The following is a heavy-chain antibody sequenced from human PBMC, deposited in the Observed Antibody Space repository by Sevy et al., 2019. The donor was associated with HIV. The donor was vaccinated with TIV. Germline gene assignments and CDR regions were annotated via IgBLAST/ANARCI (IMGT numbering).Heavy chain of an antibody. J-gene: IGHJ4*02. CDR2: ISSSSSYI. CDR3: ARDRRTLNYYASSGYNYYFDY. CDR1: GFTFSSYS. V-gene: IGHV3-21*01. D-gene: IGHD3-22*01. Sequence: GGSLRLSCAASGFTFSSYSMNWVRQAPGKGLEWVSSISSSSSYIYYADSVKGRFNISRVNAKNSLYLQMNSLRAEETAVYSCARDRRTLNYYASSGYNYYFDYWGQGTLVTVPP.